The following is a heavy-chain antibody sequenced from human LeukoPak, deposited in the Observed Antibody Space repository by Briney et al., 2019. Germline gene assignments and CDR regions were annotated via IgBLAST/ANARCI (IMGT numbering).Heavy chain of an antibody. V-gene: IGHV3-66*01. CDR1: GFTVSSNY. CDR3: ARGMGGYGGYDY. J-gene: IGHJ4*02. CDR2: IYSGGSS. Sequence: GGSLRLSCAAYGFTVSSNYMSWVRQAPGKGLEWVSVIYSGGSSYYADTVKGRFTISRDNSKNTVYLQMNSLRDEDTAVYYCARGMGGYGGYDYWGQGTLVTVSS. D-gene: IGHD5-12*01.